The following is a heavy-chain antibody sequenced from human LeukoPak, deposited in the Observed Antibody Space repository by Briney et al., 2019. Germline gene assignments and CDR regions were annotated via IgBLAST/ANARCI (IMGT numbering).Heavy chain of an antibody. D-gene: IGHD6-19*01. CDR1: GYTFTGYY. CDR2: VNPNSGGT. V-gene: IGHV1-2*02. Sequence: ASVKVSCKVSGYTFTGYYMHWVRQAPGQGLEWMGWVNPNSGGTNYAQKFQGRVTMTRDTSISTAYMELSRLRSDDTAVYYCARDFRQWLANYYFDYWGQGTLVIVSS. CDR3: ARDFRQWLANYYFDY. J-gene: IGHJ4*02.